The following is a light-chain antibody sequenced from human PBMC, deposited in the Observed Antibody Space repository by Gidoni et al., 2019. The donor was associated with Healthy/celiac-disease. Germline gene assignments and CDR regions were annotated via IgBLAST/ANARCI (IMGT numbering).Light chain of an antibody. CDR2: GAS. Sequence: EIVLTQSPGTLSWSPGERATLSCRASQSVSSSYLAWYQQKPGQAPRLLIYGASSRATGIPDRFRGSGSGTVFTLTISRLEPEDFAVYYCQQYGSSPLYTFGQVTKLEIK. J-gene: IGKJ2*01. V-gene: IGKV3-20*01. CDR3: QQYGSSPLYT. CDR1: QSVSSSY.